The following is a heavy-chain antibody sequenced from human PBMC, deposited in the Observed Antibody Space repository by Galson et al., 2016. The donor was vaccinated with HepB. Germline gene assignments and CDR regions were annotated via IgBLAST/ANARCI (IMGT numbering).Heavy chain of an antibody. Sequence: SLRLSCAASGFTFSSYAMSWVRQAPGKGLEWVSAISGSGGSTYYADSVKGRFTISRDNSKNTLYLQMNSLRAEDTAVYYCAKAVGGSSVSLPDYWGQGALVTVSS. D-gene: IGHD1-26*01. CDR1: GFTFSSYA. CDR3: AKAVGGSSVSLPDY. V-gene: IGHV3-23*01. J-gene: IGHJ4*02. CDR2: ISGSGGST.